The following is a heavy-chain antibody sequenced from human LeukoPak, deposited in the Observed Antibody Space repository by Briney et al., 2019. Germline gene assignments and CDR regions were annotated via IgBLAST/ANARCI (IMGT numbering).Heavy chain of an antibody. D-gene: IGHD6-13*01. Sequence: ASVKVSCKASGYNFDKFGIAWVRQAPGQGLEWMGWINTYNGNTKYPQQIQGRVTMTTDTSTSTVYMELRSLRSDDTAVYFCARDTPQHLKRYDYWGQGTQVTVSS. J-gene: IGHJ4*02. V-gene: IGHV1-18*01. CDR3: ARDTPQHLKRYDY. CDR1: GYNFDKFG. CDR2: INTYNGNT.